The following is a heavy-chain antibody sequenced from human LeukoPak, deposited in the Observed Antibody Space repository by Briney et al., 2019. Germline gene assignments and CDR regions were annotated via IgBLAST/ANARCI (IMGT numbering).Heavy chain of an antibody. D-gene: IGHD6-13*01. CDR1: GFTFSSYA. CDR2: ISYDGSNK. Sequence: GGSLRLSCAASGFTFSSYAMHWVRQAPGKGLEWVAVISYDGSNKYYADSVKGRLTISRDNSKNTLYLQMNSLRAEDTAVYYCARGARTSWYNWFDPWGQGTLVTVSS. V-gene: IGHV3-30-3*01. J-gene: IGHJ5*02. CDR3: ARGARTSWYNWFDP.